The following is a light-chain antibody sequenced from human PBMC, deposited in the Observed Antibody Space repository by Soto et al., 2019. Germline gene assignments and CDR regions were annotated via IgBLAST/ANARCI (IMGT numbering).Light chain of an antibody. CDR2: DAS. Sequence: EIVLTQSPATLSLSPGERATLSSRASQSVSSYLAWYQQKPGQAPRLLMYDASNRATGIPARFSGSGSGTDFTLTISSLEPGDFAVYYCQQRSNWPLTFGGGTKVEIK. CDR1: QSVSSY. J-gene: IGKJ4*01. V-gene: IGKV3-11*01. CDR3: QQRSNWPLT.